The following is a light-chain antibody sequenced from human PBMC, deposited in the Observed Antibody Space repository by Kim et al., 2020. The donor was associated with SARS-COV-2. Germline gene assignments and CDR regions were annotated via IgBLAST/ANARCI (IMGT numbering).Light chain of an antibody. J-gene: IGLJ2*01. CDR1: KFGVLS. Sequence: PGHAATITCGTDKFGVLSVDWYQQKAGQAPVLVIHSDTDRPSGIPERVSGTNSGTAATLTISRVEAGDEADYYCQVWDSTSDHVIFGGGTQLTVL. CDR2: SDT. V-gene: IGLV3-21*04. CDR3: QVWDSTSDHVI.